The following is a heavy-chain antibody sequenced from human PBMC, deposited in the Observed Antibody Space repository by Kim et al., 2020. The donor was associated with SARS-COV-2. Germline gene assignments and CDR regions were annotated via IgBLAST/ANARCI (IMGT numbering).Heavy chain of an antibody. V-gene: IGHV3-33*01. CDR3: AREGSGSYFDY. CDR2: K. J-gene: IGHJ4*02. D-gene: IGHD3-10*01. Sequence: KSSATSVKGRLTISRKNSKNTRYLQMNSLRAEDTAVYYCAREGSGSYFDYWGQGTLVTVSS.